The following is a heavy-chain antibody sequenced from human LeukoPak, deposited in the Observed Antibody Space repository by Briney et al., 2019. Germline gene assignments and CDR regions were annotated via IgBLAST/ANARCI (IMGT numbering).Heavy chain of an antibody. Sequence: GGSLRLSCAASGFIFSGYGMHWVRQAPGEGLEWVAVISHDGRNDNYADSVKGRFTISRDNSENTMYLQMNSLRAEDTAVYYCAKELPISRGGYNCYFGYWGQGALVTVSS. D-gene: IGHD5-24*01. J-gene: IGHJ4*02. CDR2: ISHDGRND. CDR3: AKELPISRGGYNCYFGY. V-gene: IGHV3-30*18. CDR1: GFIFSGYG.